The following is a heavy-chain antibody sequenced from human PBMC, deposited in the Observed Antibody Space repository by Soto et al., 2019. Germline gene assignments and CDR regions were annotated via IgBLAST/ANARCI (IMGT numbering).Heavy chain of an antibody. J-gene: IGHJ4*02. V-gene: IGHV3-23*01. CDR1: GFTFSTYT. CDR2: VGGSGRDP. D-gene: IGHD6-13*01. CDR3: AKDPVEGSSWYVVFNS. Sequence: GGSLRLSCVASGFTFSTYTMSWVRQAPGMGLEWISAVGGSGRDPLYADSVKGRFTISRDNSKNTLYLQMSSLRAEDTAVYYCAKDPVEGSSWYVVFNSWGQGTLVTVSS.